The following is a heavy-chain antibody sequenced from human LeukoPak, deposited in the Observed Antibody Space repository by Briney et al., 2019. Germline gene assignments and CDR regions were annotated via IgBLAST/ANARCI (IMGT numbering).Heavy chain of an antibody. Sequence: PSETLSLTCIVSGGSISSYYWSWIRQPPGKGLEWIGYISYSGSTNYNPSLKSRVTLSVDTSKNQFSLKLTSVAAADTAVYYCARHGSYYFDSWGQGTLVTVSS. J-gene: IGHJ4*02. V-gene: IGHV4-59*08. CDR1: GGSISSYY. CDR2: ISYSGST. CDR3: ARHGSYYFDS. D-gene: IGHD1-1*01.